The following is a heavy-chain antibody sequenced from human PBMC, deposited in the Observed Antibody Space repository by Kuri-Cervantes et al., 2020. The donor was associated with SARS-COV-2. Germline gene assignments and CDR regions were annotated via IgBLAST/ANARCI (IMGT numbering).Heavy chain of an antibody. V-gene: IGHV3-21*01. J-gene: IGHJ4*02. D-gene: IGHD5-12*01. CDR3: ARAQRGLMVALDY. CDR2: ISSSSSYI. Sequence: GGSLRLSCAASGFTFSSYSMNWVRQAPGKGLEWVSSISSSSSYIYYADSVKGRFTISRDNAKSSLYLQMNSLRAEDTAVYYCARAQRGLMVALDYWGQGTLVTVSS. CDR1: GFTFSSYS.